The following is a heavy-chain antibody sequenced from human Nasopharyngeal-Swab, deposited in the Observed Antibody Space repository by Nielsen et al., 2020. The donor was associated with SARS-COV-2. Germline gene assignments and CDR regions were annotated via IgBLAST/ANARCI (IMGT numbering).Heavy chain of an antibody. J-gene: IGHJ6*02. D-gene: IGHD6-13*01. CDR3: ARGSRIAAAGTRGGVHYYYGMDV. Sequence: SETLSLTCAVYGGSFSGYYWSWIRQPPGKGLERIGEINHSGSTNYNPSLKSRVTISVDTSKNQFSLKLSSVTAADTAVYYCARGSRIAAAGTRGGVHYYYGMDVWGQGTTVTVSS. CDR1: GGSFSGYY. V-gene: IGHV4-34*01. CDR2: INHSGST.